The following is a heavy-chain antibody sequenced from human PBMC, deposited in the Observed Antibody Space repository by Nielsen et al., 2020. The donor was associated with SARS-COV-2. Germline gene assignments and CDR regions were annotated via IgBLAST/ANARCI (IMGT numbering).Heavy chain of an antibody. CDR2: IKQDGSEE. V-gene: IGHV3-7*01. CDR1: GFTFSSYW. J-gene: IGHJ6*02. D-gene: IGHD6-19*01. CDR3: ARDQYSSGWYDYYYYGMDV. Sequence: GGSLRLSCAASGFTFSSYWMSWVRQAPGKGLEWVANIKQDGSEEYYVDSVKGRFTISRDNAKNSLYLQMNSLRAEDTAVYYCARDQYSSGWYDYYYYGMDVWGQGTTVTVSS.